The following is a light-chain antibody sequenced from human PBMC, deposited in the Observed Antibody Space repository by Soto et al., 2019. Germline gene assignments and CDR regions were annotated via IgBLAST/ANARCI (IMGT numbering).Light chain of an antibody. CDR3: HQYDTIVQT. Sequence: EIVLKHSPATLSLSPCERATLSSSASQSVRNSLLAWHQQKPGQPPRLLIYDASTRATATPERFSGSGSGTDFTLTISRLEPEDFAVYYCHQYDTIVQTFGQGTKVDI. CDR1: QSVRNSL. J-gene: IGKJ1*01. V-gene: IGKV3-20*01. CDR2: DAS.